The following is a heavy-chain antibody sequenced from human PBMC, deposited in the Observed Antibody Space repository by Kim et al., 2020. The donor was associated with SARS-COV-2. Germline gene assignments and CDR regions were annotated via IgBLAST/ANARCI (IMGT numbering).Heavy chain of an antibody. Sequence: YANSVKGRFTISRDKSKNALYLQMNSPGAEDTAVYYCAKDGQGLTYYFDYWGQGTLVTVSS. CDR3: AKDGQGLTYYFDY. V-gene: IGHV3-30*02. J-gene: IGHJ4*02. D-gene: IGHD2-21*01.